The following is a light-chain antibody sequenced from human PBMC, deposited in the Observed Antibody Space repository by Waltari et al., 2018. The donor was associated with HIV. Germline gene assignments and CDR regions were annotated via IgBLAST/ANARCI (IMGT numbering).Light chain of an antibody. CDR1: QNVGRF. J-gene: IGKJ5*01. CDR3: QQRSNWPPIT. Sequence: EVVLTQSPATLSLSPGETATLSCTASQNVGRFLAWYQKKPGQAPRLLIPDASNRAPGVPARFSALAAGTDFTVTISSLEPEDFAVYYCQQRSNWPPITFGQGTRLEIK. V-gene: IGKV3-11*01. CDR2: DAS.